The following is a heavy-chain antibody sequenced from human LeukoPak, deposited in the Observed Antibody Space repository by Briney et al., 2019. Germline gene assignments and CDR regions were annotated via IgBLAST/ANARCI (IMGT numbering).Heavy chain of an antibody. Sequence: PGRSLRLSCAASGFTFRSYGMHWVRQAPGKGLEWVAIIWYDGTNKYYADSVKGRFTISRDNSKNTLYLQTNSLRVEDTAVYYCASGRMVRGVTISYYFDYWGQGTLVTVPS. J-gene: IGHJ4*02. D-gene: IGHD3-10*01. CDR2: IWYDGTNK. V-gene: IGHV3-33*01. CDR3: ASGRMVRGVTISYYFDY. CDR1: GFTFRSYG.